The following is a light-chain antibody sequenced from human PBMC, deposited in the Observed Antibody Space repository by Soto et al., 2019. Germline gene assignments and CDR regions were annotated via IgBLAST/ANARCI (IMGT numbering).Light chain of an antibody. J-gene: IGKJ4*01. CDR2: GAS. CDR3: QQYNNWPLT. V-gene: IGKV3-15*01. CDR1: QTVSSN. Sequence: EIVMTQSPATLSVSPGEGATLSCRASQTVSSNLAWYQLKPGQAPRLLISGASARATGIPARFSGSGSGTDFTLTVSSLQSEDFAVYYCQQYNNWPLTFGGGTTVDLK.